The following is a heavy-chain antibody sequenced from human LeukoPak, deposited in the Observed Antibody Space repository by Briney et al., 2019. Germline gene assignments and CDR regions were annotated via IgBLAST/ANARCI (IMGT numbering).Heavy chain of an antibody. D-gene: IGHD3-22*01. CDR2: ISGSGGST. CDR1: GFSFSNYG. V-gene: IGHV3-23*01. J-gene: IGHJ5*02. CDR3: AKEADSVFDP. Sequence: GGSLRLSCAGSGFSFSNYGMTWVRQAPGKGLEWVSAISGSGGSTYYADSVKGRFTISRDNSKNTLYLQMNSLRAEDTAVYYCAKEADSVFDPWGQGTLVTVSS.